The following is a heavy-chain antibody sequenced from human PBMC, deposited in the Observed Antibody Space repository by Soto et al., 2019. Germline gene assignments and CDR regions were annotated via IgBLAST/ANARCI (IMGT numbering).Heavy chain of an antibody. CDR2: INHSGST. Sequence: SETLSLTCAVYGGSFSGYYWSWIRQPPGKGLEWIGEINHSGSTNYNPSLKSRDTISVETSKNPFSLKISSVTAADTAVYYCARGRGAYDILTGYYIDGPRYYFDYWGQGTLVTVSS. CDR1: GGSFSGYY. J-gene: IGHJ4*02. CDR3: ARGRGAYDILTGYYIDGPRYYFDY. V-gene: IGHV4-34*01. D-gene: IGHD3-9*01.